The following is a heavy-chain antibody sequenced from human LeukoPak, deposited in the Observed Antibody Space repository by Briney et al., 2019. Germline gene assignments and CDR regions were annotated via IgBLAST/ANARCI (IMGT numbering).Heavy chain of an antibody. CDR1: GGSISSSSYY. J-gene: IGHJ4*02. CDR3: ASYCTNGVCLMYYFDY. D-gene: IGHD2-8*01. Sequence: SETLSLTCPVSGGSISSSSYYWGWIRQPPGKGLEWIGSIYYSGSTYYNPSLKSRVTISVDTSKNQFSLKLSSVTAADTAVYYCASYCTNGVCLMYYFDYWGQGTLVTVSS. V-gene: IGHV4-39*01. CDR2: IYYSGST.